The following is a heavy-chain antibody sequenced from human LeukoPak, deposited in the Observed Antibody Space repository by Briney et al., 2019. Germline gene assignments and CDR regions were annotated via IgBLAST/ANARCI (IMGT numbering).Heavy chain of an antibody. CDR2: IKQDGSDK. V-gene: IGHV3-7*01. J-gene: IGHJ6*03. CDR3: ARDRAWGNYMDV. Sequence: GGSLRLSCAASGFTFSGYWMSWVRQAPGKGLEWVANIKQDGSDKNYVGSVKGRFTISRDNAKNSLYLQMNSLRAEDTAVYYCARDRAWGNYMDVWGKGTTVTISS. CDR1: GFTFSGYW. D-gene: IGHD3-16*01.